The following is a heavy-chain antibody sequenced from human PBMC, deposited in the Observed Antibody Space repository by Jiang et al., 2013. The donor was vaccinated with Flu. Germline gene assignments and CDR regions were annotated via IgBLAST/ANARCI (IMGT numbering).Heavy chain of an antibody. V-gene: IGHV2-5*02. J-gene: IGHJ3*01. Sequence: KPTQTLTLTCTFSGFSLTTIRTGCGLGSSAPGKALEWLAFIHWDDDKRYSPSLEGRLTITKDTSRNQVVLTIANMDPVDTATYYCARSVPAAPVNGALDFWGPGTLVTVSS. CDR3: ARSVPAAPVNGALDF. CDR1: GFSLTTIRTG. D-gene: IGHD6-13*01. CDR2: IHWDDDK.